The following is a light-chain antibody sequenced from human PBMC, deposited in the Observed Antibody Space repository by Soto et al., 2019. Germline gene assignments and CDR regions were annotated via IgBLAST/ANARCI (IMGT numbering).Light chain of an antibody. CDR3: QQYNNWLS. CDR2: YAS. J-gene: IGKJ5*01. CDR1: QSVSYN. Sequence: EIVMTQSPSTLSVSPGERATPSCRASQSVSYNLAWYQQKPGQAPRLLISYASSRATGIPARFSGSGSGTDFTLTISSLQSEDYAVYYCQQYNNWLSFGQGTRLEIK. V-gene: IGKV3-15*01.